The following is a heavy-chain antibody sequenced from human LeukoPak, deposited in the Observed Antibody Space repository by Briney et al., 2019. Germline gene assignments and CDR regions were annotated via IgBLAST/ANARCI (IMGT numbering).Heavy chain of an antibody. CDR2: ISSDGGST. V-gene: IGHV3-64D*06. CDR1: GFAVSTYA. D-gene: IGHD4-17*01. J-gene: IGHJ4*02. Sequence: GGSLRLSCSASGFAVSTYAMHWVRQAPGKGLEYVSAISSDGGSTYYADSVKGRFTISRDNSKNTLFLQMSSLKAEDTAVYYCVKDRGDYVFDYWGQGTLATVSS. CDR3: VKDRGDYVFDY.